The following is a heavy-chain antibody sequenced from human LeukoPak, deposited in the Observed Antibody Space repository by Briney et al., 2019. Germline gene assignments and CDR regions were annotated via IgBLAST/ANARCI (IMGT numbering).Heavy chain of an antibody. V-gene: IGHV3-7*04. CDR3: TRVGYIDEGIDY. CDR2: IKQDGSKK. Sequence: GRSLRLSCVASGFPFSSYWMTWVRQAPGKGLEWVANIKQDGSKKSYVDSVKGRFTISRDNAKNSLYLQMNSLRAEDTAIYYCTRVGYIDEGIDYWGQGPLVTVSS. J-gene: IGHJ4*02. CDR1: GFPFSSYW. D-gene: IGHD5-24*01.